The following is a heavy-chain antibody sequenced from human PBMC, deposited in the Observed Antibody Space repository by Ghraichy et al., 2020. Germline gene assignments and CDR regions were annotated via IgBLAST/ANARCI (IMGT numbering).Heavy chain of an antibody. CDR3: AREGGYYYGSGSYYKEDGDVGMDV. D-gene: IGHD3-10*01. J-gene: IGHJ6*02. Sequence: ASVKVSCKASGCTFPSYGISWVRLAPGQGLEWMGYISPYNGNTNSAQKFQGRVTMTTDPSTSTAYMELRSLRSDDTAVYYCAREGGYYYGSGSYYKEDGDVGMDVWGQGTTVTVSS. CDR2: ISPYNGNT. V-gene: IGHV1-18*04. CDR1: GCTFPSYG.